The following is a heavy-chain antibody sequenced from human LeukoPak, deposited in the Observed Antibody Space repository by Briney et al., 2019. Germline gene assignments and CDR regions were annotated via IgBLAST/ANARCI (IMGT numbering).Heavy chain of an antibody. J-gene: IGHJ4*02. CDR1: GYTFTSYD. CDR3: ARGSPSGWIDY. V-gene: IGHV1-8*01. D-gene: IGHD5-12*01. Sequence: GASVKVSCKASGYTFTSYDINWVRQATGQGLEWMGWMNPNSGNTGYAQKFQGRVTMTRNTSISTAYMELSSLRSEDSAVDCCARGSPSGWIDYWRQGTLVTVCS. CDR2: MNPNSGNT.